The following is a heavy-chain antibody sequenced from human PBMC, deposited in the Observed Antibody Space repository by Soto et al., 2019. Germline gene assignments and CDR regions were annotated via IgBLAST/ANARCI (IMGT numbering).Heavy chain of an antibody. CDR1: GYTFASYY. CDR2: INPSGGDT. V-gene: IGHV1-46*01. CDR3: ARGYCISTTCYVVHYFDY. D-gene: IGHD2-2*01. J-gene: IGHJ4*02. Sequence: ASVKVSCKASGYTFASYYLHWVQQAPGQGPEWMGIINPSGGDTSYAQRFQDRVTMTTDTSTSTIYMELSSLRYEDTAVYYCARGYCISTTCYVVHYFDYWGQGTLVTVSS.